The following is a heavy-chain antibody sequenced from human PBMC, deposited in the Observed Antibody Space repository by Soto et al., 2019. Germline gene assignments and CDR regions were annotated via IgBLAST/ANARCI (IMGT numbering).Heavy chain of an antibody. CDR3: ARDRRTLTGYAYYYYGMDV. Sequence: SEALSLTCTVSGGSISSYYWSWIRQPPGKGLEWIGYIYYSGSTNYNPSLKSRVTISVDTSKNQFSLKLSSVTAADTAVYYCARDRRTLTGYAYYYYGMDVWGQGTTVTVSS. CDR1: GGSISSYY. CDR2: IYYSGST. V-gene: IGHV4-59*01. J-gene: IGHJ6*02. D-gene: IGHD3-9*01.